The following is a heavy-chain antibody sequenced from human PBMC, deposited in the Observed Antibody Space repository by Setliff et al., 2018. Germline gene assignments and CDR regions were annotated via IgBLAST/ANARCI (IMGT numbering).Heavy chain of an antibody. Sequence: SETLSLTCTVSGGSVSSGSYYWSWIRQPAGKGLEWIGRIYTSGSTNYNPPLKSRVAISVDTSKNQFSLRLSSVTAADTAVYYCARDRTAYSYGMDVWGQGTRVTVSS. CDR1: GGSVSSGSYY. CDR2: IYTSGST. V-gene: IGHV4-61*02. D-gene: IGHD2-8*02. CDR3: ARDRTAYSYGMDV. J-gene: IGHJ6*02.